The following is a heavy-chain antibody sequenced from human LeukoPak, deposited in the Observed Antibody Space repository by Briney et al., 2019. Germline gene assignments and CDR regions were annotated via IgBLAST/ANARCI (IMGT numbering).Heavy chain of an antibody. D-gene: IGHD3-22*01. Sequence: SETLSLTCTVSGGSISSSSHYWAWIRQPPGKGLEWIGSYYYVGSTYYNPSLKSRVTISVDTSKNQFSLKLSSVTAADTAVYYCGRPYYGSSGYWGAFDIWGQGTMVTVSS. CDR1: GGSISSSSHY. J-gene: IGHJ3*02. CDR2: YYYVGST. CDR3: GRPYYGSSGYWGAFDI. V-gene: IGHV4-39*01.